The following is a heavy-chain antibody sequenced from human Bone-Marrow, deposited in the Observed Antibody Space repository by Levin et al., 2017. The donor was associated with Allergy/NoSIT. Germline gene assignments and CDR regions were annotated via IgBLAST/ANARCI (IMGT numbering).Heavy chain of an antibody. CDR3: ADVGHSYGLDV. CDR2: IANKGGNYNT. J-gene: IGHJ6*04. Sequence: GGSLRLSCAGSGFTFTDHYIDWVRQAPGMGLEWVGRIANKGGNYNTQYAASVKGRFTISRDDSKNSVYLQMSSLKTEDTAVYYCADVGHSYGLDVWGEGTAVTVPS. CDR1: GFTFTDHY. D-gene: IGHD5-12*01. V-gene: IGHV3-72*01.